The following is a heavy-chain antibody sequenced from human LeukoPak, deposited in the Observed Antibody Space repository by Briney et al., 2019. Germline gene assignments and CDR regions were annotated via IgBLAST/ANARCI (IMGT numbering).Heavy chain of an antibody. CDR1: GFSFSDYY. CDR3: ARDSMATTGGGDY. J-gene: IGHJ4*02. D-gene: IGHD5-12*01. CDR2: ISNSGITT. V-gene: IGHV3-11*01. Sequence: GGSLRLSCAASGFSFSDYYMSWIRQAPGKGLEWLSYISNSGITTYYADSVKGRFTISRDSAKNSLYLQMNSLRAEDTAVYYCARDSMATTGGGDYWSQGTLVTVSS.